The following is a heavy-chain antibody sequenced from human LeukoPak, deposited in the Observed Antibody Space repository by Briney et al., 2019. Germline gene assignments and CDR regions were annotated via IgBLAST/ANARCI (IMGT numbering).Heavy chain of an antibody. J-gene: IGHJ6*03. CDR2: IYYSGST. D-gene: IGHD3-16*01. Sequence: SQTLSLTCTVSGGSISSGGYYWSWIRQHPGKGLEWIGYIYYSGSTYYNPSPKSRVTISVDTSKNQFSLKLSSVTAADTAVYYCARGGGDYYYYYYMDVWGKGTTVTVSS. V-gene: IGHV4-31*03. CDR1: GGSISSGGYY. CDR3: ARGGGDYYYYYYMDV.